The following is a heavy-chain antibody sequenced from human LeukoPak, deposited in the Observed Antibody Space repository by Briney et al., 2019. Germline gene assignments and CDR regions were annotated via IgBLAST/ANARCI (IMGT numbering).Heavy chain of an antibody. Sequence: GSSVKVSCKASGGTFSSYAISWVRQAPGHGLEWMGGIIPLIGTANYAQKFQGRVTITADESTSTAYMELSSLRSEDTAVYYCARDGVGSAGGIWFVPWGQGTLVTVSS. CDR3: ARDGVGSAGGIWFVP. CDR2: IIPLIGTA. D-gene: IGHD3-16*01. CDR1: GGTFSSYA. J-gene: IGHJ5*02. V-gene: IGHV1-69*01.